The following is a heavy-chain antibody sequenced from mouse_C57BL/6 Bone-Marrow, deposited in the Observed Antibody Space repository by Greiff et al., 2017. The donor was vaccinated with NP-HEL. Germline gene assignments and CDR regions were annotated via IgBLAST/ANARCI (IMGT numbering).Heavy chain of an antibody. CDR2: ITHSGET. CDR3: AGAYSSGYAMDY. V-gene: IGHV12-3*01. CDR1: GFPITSGYY. D-gene: IGHD3-2*02. Sequence: QVQRVESGPGLVKPSQSLFLTCSITGFPITSGYYWIWIRQSPGKPLEWMGYITHSGETFYNPSLQSPISITRETSKNQFFLQLNSVTTEDTAMYYCAGAYSSGYAMDYWGQGTSVTVSS. J-gene: IGHJ4*01.